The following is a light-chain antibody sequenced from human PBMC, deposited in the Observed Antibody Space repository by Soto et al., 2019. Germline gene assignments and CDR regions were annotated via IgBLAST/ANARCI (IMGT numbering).Light chain of an antibody. CDR3: QQYNKWPPWT. CDR2: SAF. CDR1: QSISNS. V-gene: IGKV3-15*01. J-gene: IGKJ1*01. Sequence: EIVLTQSPATLSVSPGERATLSRRASQSISNSLAWYQQKPGQAPRLVIYSAFTRATGIPARFSGSGSGTEFTLTISSLQSEDFAVYYCQQYNKWPPWTFGQGTKVDIK.